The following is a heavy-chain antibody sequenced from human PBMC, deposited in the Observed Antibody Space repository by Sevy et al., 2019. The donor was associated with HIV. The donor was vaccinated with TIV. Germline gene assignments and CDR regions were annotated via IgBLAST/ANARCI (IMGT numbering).Heavy chain of an antibody. CDR3: AIGAVVIGTTATPVLDF. D-gene: IGHD2-2*01. J-gene: IGHJ4*02. CDR2: IYNNIGST. Sequence: SETLSLTCSVSDDSINSYYWSWIRQPPGKGLEWIGYIYNNIGSTSYNPSLTSRVTISVDTSKNQFSLKLTSVTAADTAVYYCAIGAVVIGTTATPVLDFWGLGSLVTVSS. CDR1: DDSINSYY. V-gene: IGHV4-59*08.